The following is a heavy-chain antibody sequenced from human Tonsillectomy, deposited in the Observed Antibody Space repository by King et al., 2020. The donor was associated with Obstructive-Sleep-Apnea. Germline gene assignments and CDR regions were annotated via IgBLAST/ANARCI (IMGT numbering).Heavy chain of an antibody. CDR2: INTGGGTT. CDR1: GFTFSNYA. D-gene: IGHD5-18*01. J-gene: IGHJ4*02. V-gene: IGHV3-23*04. Sequence: VQLVESGGGLVQPGGSLRLSCAASGFTFSNYAMSWVRQAPGKGLEWFSAINTGGGTTYYADSVKGRFTISRDNSKNTLYLQMNSLRAEDTAVYYCAKRVDTAMVFDYWGQGTLVTVSS. CDR3: AKRVDTAMVFDY.